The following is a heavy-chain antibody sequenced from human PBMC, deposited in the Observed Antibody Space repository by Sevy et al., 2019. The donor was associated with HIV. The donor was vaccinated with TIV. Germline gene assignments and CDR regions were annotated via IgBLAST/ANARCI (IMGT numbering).Heavy chain of an antibody. CDR1: GFTFSSFF. CDR3: ARDLTAPYYYYGMDV. CDR2: IKQDGSEK. V-gene: IGHV3-7*01. Sequence: GGSLRLSCAASGFTFSSFFMSWVRQAPGKGLEWVANIKQDGSEKYYVDSVKGRFTISRDNARNSVYLQMNSLRAKDTGVYYCARDLTAPYYYYGMDVWGQGTMVTVSS. J-gene: IGHJ6*02. D-gene: IGHD1-20*01.